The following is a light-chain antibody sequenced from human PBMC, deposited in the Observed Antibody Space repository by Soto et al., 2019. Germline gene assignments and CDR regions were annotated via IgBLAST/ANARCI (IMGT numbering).Light chain of an antibody. CDR2: DAS. CDR3: QQRSSWPLT. Sequence: EIVLTQSPATLSLSPGGRATLSCRASQSVRNYLAWYQQKPGQAPRLLIYDASNRATGIPARFRGSGSGTHCTLSITSLEPEDIAVYYCQQRSSWPLTFGGGTKVDIK. V-gene: IGKV3-11*01. J-gene: IGKJ4*01. CDR1: QSVRNY.